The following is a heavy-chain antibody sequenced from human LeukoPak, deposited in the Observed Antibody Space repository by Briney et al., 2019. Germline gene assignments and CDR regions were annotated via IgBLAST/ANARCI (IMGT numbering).Heavy chain of an antibody. D-gene: IGHD3-22*01. CDR3: ARPYYYDSRIDP. J-gene: IGHJ5*02. V-gene: IGHV4-30-4*01. Sequence: SETLSLTCTVFGGSISSGDYYWSWIRQPPGKGLEWIAYMYYSGSTYYNPSLKSRVTMSADTFKNQLSLKLSSVTAADTAVYYCARPYYYDSRIDPWGQGILVTVSS. CDR1: GGSISSGDYY. CDR2: MYYSGST.